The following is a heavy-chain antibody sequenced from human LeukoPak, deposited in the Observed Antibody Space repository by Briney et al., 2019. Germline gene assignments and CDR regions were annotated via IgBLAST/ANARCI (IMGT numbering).Heavy chain of an antibody. CDR3: ARAPTVVTLWFDP. D-gene: IGHD4-23*01. CDR2: INPNSGGT. V-gene: IGHV1-2*02. J-gene: IGHJ5*02. Sequence: ASVKVSCKASGYTFTGYYMHWVRQAPGQGLEWMGWINPNSGGTNYAQKFQGRVTMTGDTSISTAYMELSRLRSDDTAVYYCARAPTVVTLWFDPWGQGTLVTVSS. CDR1: GYTFTGYY.